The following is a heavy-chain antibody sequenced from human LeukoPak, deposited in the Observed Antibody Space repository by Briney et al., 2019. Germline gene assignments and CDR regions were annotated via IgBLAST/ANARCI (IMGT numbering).Heavy chain of an antibody. D-gene: IGHD6-19*01. J-gene: IGHJ4*02. V-gene: IGHV4-39*07. Sequence: PSETLSLTCTVSGGSISSSSYYWGWIRQPPGKGLEWIGSIYYSGSTYYNPSLKSRVTMSVDTSKNQFSLKLSSVTAADTAVYYCAREGAVAGWGTPHWGQGTLVTVSS. CDR3: AREGAVAGWGTPH. CDR2: IYYSGST. CDR1: GGSISSSSYY.